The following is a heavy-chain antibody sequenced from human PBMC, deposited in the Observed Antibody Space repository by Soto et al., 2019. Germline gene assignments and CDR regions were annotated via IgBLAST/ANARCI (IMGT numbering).Heavy chain of an antibody. CDR1: GYTFISYA. CDR3: ARPEGSHYYGRDV. Sequence: AASVKVSCKAPGYTFISYAISWIRQAPGHGLEWMGWISAYNDNTNYAQKFQDRLTMTTDTSTSTAYMELRSLRSDDTAVYYCARPEGSHYYGRDVWGQGTTVTVSS. D-gene: IGHD2-15*01. J-gene: IGHJ6*02. V-gene: IGHV1-18*04. CDR2: ISAYNDNT.